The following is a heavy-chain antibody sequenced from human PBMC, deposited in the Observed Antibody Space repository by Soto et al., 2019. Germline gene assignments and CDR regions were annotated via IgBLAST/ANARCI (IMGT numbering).Heavy chain of an antibody. V-gene: IGHV3-15*01. CDR2: IKSKTDGGTT. CDR1: GFTFSNAW. D-gene: IGHD6-13*01. CDR3: TTLPGIAAAGGVDY. Sequence: EVQLVESGGGLVKPGGSLRLSCAASGFTFSNAWMSWVRQAPGKGLEWVGRIKSKTDGGTTDYAAPVKGRFTISRDDSKNTLYLQMNSLKTEDTAVYYCTTLPGIAAAGGVDYWGQGTLVTVSS. J-gene: IGHJ4*02.